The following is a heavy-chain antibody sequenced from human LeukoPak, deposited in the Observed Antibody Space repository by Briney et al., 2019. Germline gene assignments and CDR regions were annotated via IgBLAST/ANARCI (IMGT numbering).Heavy chain of an antibody. CDR1: RFSFDSYS. J-gene: IGHJ3*02. V-gene: IGHV3-21*01. Sequence: GGSLRLSCAASRFSFDSYSMNWVRQAPGKGLEWVSYITSSSSYMYYSDSVKGRFTISRDNAKNSLYLQMNSLRAEDTAVYYCARDLERSDFDIWGQGTMVTVSS. CDR3: ARDLERSDFDI. D-gene: IGHD1-1*01. CDR2: ITSSSSYM.